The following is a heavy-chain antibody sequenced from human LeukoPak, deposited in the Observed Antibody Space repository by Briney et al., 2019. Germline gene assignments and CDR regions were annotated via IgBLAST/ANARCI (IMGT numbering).Heavy chain of an antibody. V-gene: IGHV3-30*14. Sequence: PGGSLRLSCAASGFTFSSCAMHWVRQAPGKGLEWVAVISYDGSNKYYADSVKGRFTISRDNSKNTLYLQMNSLRAEDTAVYYCARVAQANWEYYFDYWGQGTLVTVSS. CDR3: ARVAQANWEYYFDY. J-gene: IGHJ4*02. D-gene: IGHD7-27*01. CDR1: GFTFSSCA. CDR2: ISYDGSNK.